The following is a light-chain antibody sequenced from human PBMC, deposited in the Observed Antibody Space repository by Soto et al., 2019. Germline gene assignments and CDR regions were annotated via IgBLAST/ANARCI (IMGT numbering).Light chain of an antibody. J-gene: IGKJ4*01. CDR2: GAS. CDR1: QSVSSSY. CDR3: QEYGSPPLR. Sequence: LVDSGGTLSFSPDETASLSCSVSQSVSSSYLAWYQQKPGQAPRLLIYGASSRATGIPDRFSGSGSGTDFTLTISRLEAEDCAGYYCQEYGSPPLRFGGGANVDI. V-gene: IGKV3-20*01.